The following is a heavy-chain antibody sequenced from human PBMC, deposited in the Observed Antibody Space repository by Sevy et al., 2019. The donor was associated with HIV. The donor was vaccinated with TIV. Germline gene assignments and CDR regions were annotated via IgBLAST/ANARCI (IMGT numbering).Heavy chain of an antibody. D-gene: IGHD2-15*01. Sequence: ASVKVSCKVSGYTFSTYHITWVRQAPGQGLEWMGRVSPHNGDTNYAQKLQGRVTMITDASTNTVYMELGSLGSDDTAVYYCARAYCSGGRCYSLAYWGQGTLVTVSS. CDR3: ARAYCSGGRCYSLAY. CDR1: GYTFSTYH. V-gene: IGHV1-18*01. CDR2: VSPHNGDT. J-gene: IGHJ4*02.